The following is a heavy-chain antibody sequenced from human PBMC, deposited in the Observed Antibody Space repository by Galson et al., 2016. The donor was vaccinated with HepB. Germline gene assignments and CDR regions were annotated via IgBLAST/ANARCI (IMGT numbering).Heavy chain of an antibody. J-gene: IGHJ6*02. CDR2: IYSGGSR. D-gene: IGHD5-18*01. CDR3: AIPRGYRYSMDV. V-gene: IGHV3-53*04. Sequence: SLRLSCAASGLTVSANYMSWVRQAPGKGLEWVSVIYSGGSRYYPDFVRGRFTISRHNSNSTLYLQMNSLRPEDTAVYFCAIPRGYRYSMDVWGQGTTVTVSS. CDR1: GLTVSANY.